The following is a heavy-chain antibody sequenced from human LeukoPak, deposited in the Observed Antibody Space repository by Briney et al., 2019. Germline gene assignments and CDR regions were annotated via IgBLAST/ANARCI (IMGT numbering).Heavy chain of an antibody. D-gene: IGHD4-17*01. J-gene: IGHJ6*02. CDR2: IYSGGST. CDR1: GFTVSSNY. CDR3: ARDPAYGDYEYYGMDV. V-gene: IGHV3-66*01. Sequence: PGGSLRLSCAASGFTVSSNYMSWVRQAPGKGLEWASVIYSGGSTYYADSVKGRFTISRDNSKNTLYLQMNSLRAEDTAVYYCARDPAYGDYEYYGMDVWGQGTTVTVSS.